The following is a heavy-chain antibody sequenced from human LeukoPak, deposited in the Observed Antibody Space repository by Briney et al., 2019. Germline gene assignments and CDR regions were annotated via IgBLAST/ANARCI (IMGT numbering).Heavy chain of an antibody. CDR3: ARVGWNDDGLNYFDY. CDR2: INHSGST. D-gene: IGHD1-1*01. CDR1: GGSFSGYY. J-gene: IGHJ4*02. Sequence: SETLSLTCAVYGGSFSGYYWSWIRQPPGKGLEWIGEINHSGSTNYNPSLKSRVTISVDTSKNQFSLKLSSVTAAGTAVYYCARVGWNDDGLNYFDYWGQGTLVTVSS. V-gene: IGHV4-34*01.